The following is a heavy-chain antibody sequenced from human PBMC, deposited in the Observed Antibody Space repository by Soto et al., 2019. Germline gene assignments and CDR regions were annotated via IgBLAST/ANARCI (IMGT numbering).Heavy chain of an antibody. V-gene: IGHV1-18*01. CDR2: ISAYNGNT. CDR3: ARRIGNGGGGGWYFDL. D-gene: IGHD3-16*01. J-gene: IGHJ2*01. CDR1: GYTFTSYG. Sequence: QVQLVQSGAEVKKPGASVKVSCKASGYTFTSYGISWVRQAPGQGLEWMGWISAYNGNTNYAQKLQGRVTMTTDTSTSKALMELRGLGSEDTAGYFCARRIGNGGGGGWYFDLWGRGTLVTVSS.